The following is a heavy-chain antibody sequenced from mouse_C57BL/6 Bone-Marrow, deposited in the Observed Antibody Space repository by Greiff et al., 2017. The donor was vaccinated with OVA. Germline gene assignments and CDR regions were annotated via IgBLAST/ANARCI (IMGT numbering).Heavy chain of an antibody. CDR2: INYDGRST. Sequence: EVHLVESEGGLVQPGSSMKLSCTASGFTFSDYYMAWVRQVPEKGLEWVANINYDGRSTYYLDSLKSRFIISRDNAKNILYLQMSSLKSEDTATYYCAREGDDYDAFAYWGQGTLVTVSA. CDR3: AREGDDYDAFAY. CDR1: GFTFSDYY. J-gene: IGHJ3*01. D-gene: IGHD2-4*01. V-gene: IGHV5-16*01.